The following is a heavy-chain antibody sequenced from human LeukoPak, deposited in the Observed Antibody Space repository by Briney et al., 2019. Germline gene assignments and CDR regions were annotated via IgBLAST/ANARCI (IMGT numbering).Heavy chain of an antibody. V-gene: IGHV1-69*13. CDR2: IIPIFGTA. CDR3: ATFSAVAGYYFDY. J-gene: IGHJ4*02. D-gene: IGHD6-19*01. CDR1: GGTFSSYA. Sequence: GASVKVSCKASGGTFSSYAISWVRQAPGQGLEWMGEIIPIFGTANYAQKFQGRVTITADESTSTAYMELSSLRSEDTAVYYCATFSAVAGYYFDYWGQGTLVTVSS.